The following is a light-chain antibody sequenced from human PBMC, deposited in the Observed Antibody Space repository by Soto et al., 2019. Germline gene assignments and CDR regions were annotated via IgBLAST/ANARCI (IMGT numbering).Light chain of an antibody. J-gene: IGKJ1*01. V-gene: IGKV1-5*01. CDR3: QQYNSYLRT. CDR2: DAS. CDR1: QRISSW. Sequence: GARVTITCRASQRISSWLAWYQQKPGKAPKLLIYDASSLESGVPSRFSGSGSGTEFTLTISSLQPDDFATYYCQQYNSYLRTFGQGTTVEIK.